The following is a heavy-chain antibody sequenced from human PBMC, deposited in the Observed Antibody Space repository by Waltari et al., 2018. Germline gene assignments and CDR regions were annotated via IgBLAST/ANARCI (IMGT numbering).Heavy chain of an antibody. CDR3: ARASESSGTYSKVDY. CDR2: TYYRSKWNN. V-gene: IGHV6-1*01. Sequence: HLQQSGPGLVKPSQSLSLTCSISGDSVSINSVTWNCNRQFLSRGLEWLGRTYYRSKWNNDYAVSVKSRITINPDTSRNQFSLQLNPVTPEDTAVYYCARASESSGTYSKVDYWGQGTLVTVSS. J-gene: IGHJ4*02. D-gene: IGHD1-26*01. CDR1: GDSVSINSVT.